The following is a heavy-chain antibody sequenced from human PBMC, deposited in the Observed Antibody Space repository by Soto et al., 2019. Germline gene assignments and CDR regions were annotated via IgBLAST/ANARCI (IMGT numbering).Heavy chain of an antibody. J-gene: IGHJ6*02. CDR2: ISAYNGNT. V-gene: IGHV1-18*01. CDR3: ARFGGYDFWSGYLENYYGMDV. D-gene: IGHD3-3*01. CDR1: GYTFTSYG. Sequence: ASVKVSCKASGYTFTSYGISWVRQAPGQGLEWMGWISAYNGNTNYAQKLQGRVTMTTDTSTGTAYMELRSLRSDDTAVYYCARFGGYDFWSGYLENYYGMDVWGQGTTVTVSS.